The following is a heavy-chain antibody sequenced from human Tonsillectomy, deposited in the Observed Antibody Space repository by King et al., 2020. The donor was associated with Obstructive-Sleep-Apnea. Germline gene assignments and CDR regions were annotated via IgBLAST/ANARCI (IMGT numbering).Heavy chain of an antibody. CDR1: GGPISSSSYS. Sequence: VQLQESGQGLMKPSQTLSLTCAVSGGPISSSSYSWNWIRQPPGKGLEWIGYIYYSGSTYYNPSLRSRVSMSVDTSKSQFSLKLNSVIAADTAVYYCARALYYDSSGYPLPFDYWGQGTLVTVSS. D-gene: IGHD3-22*01. V-gene: IGHV4-30-4*07. J-gene: IGHJ4*02. CDR2: IYYSGST. CDR3: ARALYYDSSGYPLPFDY.